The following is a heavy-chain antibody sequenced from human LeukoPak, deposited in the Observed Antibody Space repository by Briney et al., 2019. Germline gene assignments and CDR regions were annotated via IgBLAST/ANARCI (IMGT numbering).Heavy chain of an antibody. CDR3: ARHVRFYYGSGSYSDYFDY. Sequence: GESLKISCKGSGYIFTSYWIVWVRQMPGKGLEWMGIIYAGDSDTRYSPSFQGQVTISADKSISTAYLQWSSLKASDTAMYYCARHVRFYYGSGSYSDYFDYWGQGTLVTVSS. D-gene: IGHD3-10*01. CDR2: IYAGDSDT. CDR1: GYIFTSYW. V-gene: IGHV5-51*01. J-gene: IGHJ4*02.